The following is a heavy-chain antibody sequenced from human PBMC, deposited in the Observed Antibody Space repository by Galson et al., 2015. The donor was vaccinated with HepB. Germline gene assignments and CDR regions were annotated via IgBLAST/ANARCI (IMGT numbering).Heavy chain of an antibody. V-gene: IGHV3-43*01. Sequence: SLRLSCAASGFTFVDYTMHWVRQAPGKGLEWVSLISWDGGSTYYADSVKGRFTISRDNSKNSLYLQMNSLRTEDTALYYCAKGAVLLGPWRHDAFDIWGQGTMVPVSS. CDR1: GFTFVDYT. J-gene: IGHJ3*02. CDR3: AKGAVLLGPWRHDAFDI. D-gene: IGHD3-10*01. CDR2: ISWDGGST.